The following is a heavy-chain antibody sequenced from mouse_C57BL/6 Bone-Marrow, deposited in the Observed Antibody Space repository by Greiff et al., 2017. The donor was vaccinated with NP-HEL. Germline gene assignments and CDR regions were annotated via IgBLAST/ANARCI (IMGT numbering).Heavy chain of an antibody. CDR2: IYPRSGNT. CDR3: SRYWAYYAMDD. J-gene: IGHJ4*01. V-gene: IGHV1-81*01. CDR1: GYTFTSYG. D-gene: IGHD4-1*01. Sequence: QVQLQQSGAELARPGASVKLSCKASGYTFTSYGISWVKQRTGQGLEWIGEIYPRSGNTYYNEKFKGKATLTADKYSSTAYMELRSLTSEDSEVYFCSRYWAYYAMDDWGQGTSVTVSS.